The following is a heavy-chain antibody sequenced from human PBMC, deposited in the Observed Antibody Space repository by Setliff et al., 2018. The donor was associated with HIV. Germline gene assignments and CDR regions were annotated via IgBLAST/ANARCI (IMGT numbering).Heavy chain of an antibody. V-gene: IGHV4-34*01. CDR3: ARGAIAVAGISYYYYGMDV. D-gene: IGHD6-19*01. CDR2: INHSGST. Sequence: PSETLSLTCAVYGGSFSGYYWSWIRQPPGKGLEWIGEINHSGSTNYNPSLKSRVTISVGTSKNQFSLKLSSVTAADTAVYYCARGAIAVAGISYYYYGMDVWGQGTTVTVSS. J-gene: IGHJ6*02. CDR1: GGSFSGYY.